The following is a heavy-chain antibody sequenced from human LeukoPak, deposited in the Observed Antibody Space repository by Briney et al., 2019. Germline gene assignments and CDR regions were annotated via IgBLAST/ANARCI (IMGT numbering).Heavy chain of an antibody. V-gene: IGHV4-39*01. CDR2: IYYSGST. J-gene: IGHJ6*03. CDR1: GGSISSSSYY. CDR3: ARLRWGSSSWDTPYYYYYVDV. Sequence: SETLSLTCTVSGGSISSSSYYWGWIRQPPGKGLEWIGSIYYSGSTYYNPSLKSRVTISVDTSKNQFSLKLSSVTAADTAVYYCARLRWGSSSWDTPYYYYYVDVWGKGTTVTVSS. D-gene: IGHD6-13*01.